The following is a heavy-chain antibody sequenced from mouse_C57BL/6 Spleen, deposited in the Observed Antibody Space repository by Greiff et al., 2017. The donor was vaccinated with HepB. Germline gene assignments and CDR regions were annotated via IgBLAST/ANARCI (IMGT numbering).Heavy chain of an antibody. CDR2: ISSGSSTI. Sequence: EVKLVESGGGLVKPGGSLKLSCAASGFTFSDYGMHWVRQAPEKGLEWVAYISSGSSTIYYADTVKGRFTISRDNAKNTLFLQMTSLRSEDTAMYYCARGYYYGSSQFAYWGQGTLVTVSA. D-gene: IGHD1-1*01. V-gene: IGHV5-17*01. CDR3: ARGYYYGSSQFAY. CDR1: GFTFSDYG. J-gene: IGHJ3*01.